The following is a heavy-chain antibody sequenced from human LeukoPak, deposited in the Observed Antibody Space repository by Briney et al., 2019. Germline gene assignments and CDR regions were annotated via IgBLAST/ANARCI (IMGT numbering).Heavy chain of an antibody. CDR2: IVSSGRTI. Sequence: GGSLRPSCAASGFTFSSYEVNWVRQAPGKGLGWVSVIVSSGRTIHYADSVKGRFTISRENAKNSLYLQMNSLRAEDTADYYCARGVGRASYYYYMDVWGKGTTVTVSS. V-gene: IGHV3-48*03. CDR3: ARGVGRASYYYYMDV. D-gene: IGHD3-10*01. CDR1: GFTFSSYE. J-gene: IGHJ6*03.